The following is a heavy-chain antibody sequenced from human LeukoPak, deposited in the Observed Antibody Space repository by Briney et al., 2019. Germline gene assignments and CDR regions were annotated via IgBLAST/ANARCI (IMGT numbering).Heavy chain of an antibody. J-gene: IGHJ3*02. Sequence: SETLSLTCAVYGGSFSGYYWSWIRQPPGKGLEWIGEINHSGSTNYNPSLKSRVTISVDTSKNQFSLKLSSVTAADTAVYYCARGLPSFVWDPDAFDIWGQGTKVTVSS. V-gene: IGHV4-34*01. D-gene: IGHD1-26*01. CDR1: GGSFSGYY. CDR2: INHSGST. CDR3: ARGLPSFVWDPDAFDI.